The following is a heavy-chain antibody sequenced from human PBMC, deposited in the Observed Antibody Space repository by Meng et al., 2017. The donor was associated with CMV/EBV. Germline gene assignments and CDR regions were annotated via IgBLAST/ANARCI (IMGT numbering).Heavy chain of an antibody. CDR2: ISSNGVTT. V-gene: IGHV3-64*02. Sequence: GESLKISCAASGFTLSSYAMHWVRQAPGRGLEYVSAISSNGVTTYYADSVKGRFTISRDNSKNTLYLQMGSLRAEDMAMYYCARLGISDAFDIWGQGTMVTVSS. J-gene: IGHJ3*02. D-gene: IGHD3-16*01. CDR1: GFTLSSYA. CDR3: ARLGISDAFDI.